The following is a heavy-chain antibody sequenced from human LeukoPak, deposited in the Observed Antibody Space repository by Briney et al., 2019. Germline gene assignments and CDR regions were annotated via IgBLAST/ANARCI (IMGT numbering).Heavy chain of an antibody. V-gene: IGHV1-46*01. Sequence: GASVKVSCKTSGYSFTNYNLHWVRQAPGQRLEWMGIIKPSGDNTDNVQKFQGRVTMTSDTSTSTVYMELSSLKFEDTAVYYCARVRDGYNDAYDFWGQGTMVTVTS. CDR1: GYSFTNYN. CDR2: IKPSGDNT. D-gene: IGHD5-24*01. J-gene: IGHJ3*01. CDR3: ARVRDGYNDAYDF.